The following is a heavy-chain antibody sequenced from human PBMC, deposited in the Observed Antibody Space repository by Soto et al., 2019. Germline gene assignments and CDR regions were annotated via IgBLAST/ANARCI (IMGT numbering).Heavy chain of an antibody. D-gene: IGHD2-2*01. CDR2: ISYDGNSK. Sequence: QVQLVESGGGVVQPGRPLRLSCAASGFAFSNYDIHWVRQAPGKGLEWVAVISYDGNSKYYADSVKGRFTLFRDYSKNTLYLQMNSLRPADPAVYYCARDPQRAPALEYWGQGTVVTVSS. CDR1: GFAFSNYD. CDR3: ARDPQRAPALEY. V-gene: IGHV3-30-3*01. J-gene: IGHJ4*02.